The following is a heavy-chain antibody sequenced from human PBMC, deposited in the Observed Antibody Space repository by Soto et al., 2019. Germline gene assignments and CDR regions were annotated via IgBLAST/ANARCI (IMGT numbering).Heavy chain of an antibody. CDR2: INSDGSST. V-gene: IGHV3-74*03. CDR3: ARDNSYAMDL. J-gene: IGHJ6*02. CDR1: DFTFSNRW. Sequence: GGSLRPSCVASDFTFSNRWMHWVRQVPGKGLVWVSHINSDGSSTTYADFVKGRFTISRDNAKKTVYLQMNSLRAEDTAVYFCARDNSYAMDLWGQGTTVTVSS.